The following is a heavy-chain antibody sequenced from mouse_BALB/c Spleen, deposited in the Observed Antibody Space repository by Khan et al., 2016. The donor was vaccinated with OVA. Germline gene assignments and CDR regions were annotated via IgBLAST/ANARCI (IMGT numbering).Heavy chain of an antibody. Sequence: EVQLQESGPGLVKPSQSLSLTCTVTGYSITSEYTWNWIRQFPGHKLEWMGFISYRGNTRYNPSLKSRISITRDTSKNQFFLQLNSVTSEDTATYYCARKDYYDYDPFPYWGQGTLVTVSA. V-gene: IGHV3-2*02. CDR2: ISYRGNT. CDR3: ARKDYYDYDPFPY. D-gene: IGHD2-4*01. J-gene: IGHJ3*01. CDR1: GYSITSEYT.